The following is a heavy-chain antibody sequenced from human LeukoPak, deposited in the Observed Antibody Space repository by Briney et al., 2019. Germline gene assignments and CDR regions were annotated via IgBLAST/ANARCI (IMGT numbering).Heavy chain of an antibody. D-gene: IGHD3-10*01. CDR2: INPNSGYT. CDR1: GYTFSDYY. J-gene: IGHJ4*02. CDR3: ARGDTMVRGLISDY. Sequence: ASVKVSCKASGYTFSDYYLHWVRQAPGQGLEYIGWINPNSGYTKYSQSFQGRVTMTRDTSISTAYMELSRLISDDTAVYYCARGDTMVRGLISDYWGQGTLVTVSS. V-gene: IGHV1-2*02.